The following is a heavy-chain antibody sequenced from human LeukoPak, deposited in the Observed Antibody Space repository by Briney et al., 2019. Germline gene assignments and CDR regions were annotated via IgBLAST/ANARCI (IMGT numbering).Heavy chain of an antibody. CDR3: AKRDGYNSGPFDY. CDR2: ISSSSSNI. J-gene: IGHJ4*02. V-gene: IGHV3-21*01. D-gene: IGHD5-24*01. Sequence: GGSLRLSCAASGFTFSSYSMNWVRQAPGKGLEWVSSISSSSSNIYYADSVKGRFTISRDNAKNSLYLQMNSLRVEDTAVYYCAKRDGYNSGPFDYWGQRTLVTVSS. CDR1: GFTFSSYS.